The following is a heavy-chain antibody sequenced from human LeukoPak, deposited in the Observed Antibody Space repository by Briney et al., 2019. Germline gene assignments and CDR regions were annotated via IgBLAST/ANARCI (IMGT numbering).Heavy chain of an antibody. V-gene: IGHV4-34*01. CDR1: GGSFSGYY. Sequence: SETLSLTCAVYGGSFSGYYWSWIRQPPGKGLEWIGEINHSGSTNYNPSLKSRVTISVGTSKNQFSLKLRSVTAADTAVYYCARGPIGVVRGVISYYFDYWGQGTLVTVSS. CDR3: ARGPIGVVRGVISYYFDY. J-gene: IGHJ4*02. D-gene: IGHD3-10*01. CDR2: INHSGST.